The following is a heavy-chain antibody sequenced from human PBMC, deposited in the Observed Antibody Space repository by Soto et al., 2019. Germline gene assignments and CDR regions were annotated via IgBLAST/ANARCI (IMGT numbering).Heavy chain of an antibody. V-gene: IGHV4-31*03. CDR1: GGSVSGGVYY. CDR3: ARDKITGLFDY. CDR2: IYYSGST. D-gene: IGHD2-8*02. Sequence: SETLSLTCTVSGGSVSGGVYYWNWIRQHPGKGLEWIGCIYYSGSTYYNPSLKSRVTISVDTSRNQFSLKLTSVTAADTAVYYCARDKITGLFDYWGQGTLVTVSS. J-gene: IGHJ4*02.